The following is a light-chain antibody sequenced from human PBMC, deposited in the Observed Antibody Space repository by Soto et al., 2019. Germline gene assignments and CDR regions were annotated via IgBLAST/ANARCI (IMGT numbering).Light chain of an antibody. CDR3: QQYGSTLTT. V-gene: IGKV3D-20*01. Sequence: PGERATLSCGASQSVSNNYLAWYQHKPGLAPRLLIYDASSRATGIPDRFSGSGSGTDFTLTISRLEPEDFAVYYCQQYGSTLTTFGQGTKVEIK. CDR2: DAS. J-gene: IGKJ1*01. CDR1: QSVSNNY.